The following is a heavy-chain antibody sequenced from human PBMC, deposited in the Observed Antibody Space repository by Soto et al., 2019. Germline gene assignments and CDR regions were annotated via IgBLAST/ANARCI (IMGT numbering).Heavy chain of an antibody. V-gene: IGHV4-4*02. CDR2: IFHRGST. J-gene: IGHJ3*02. CDR3: EYQFGTAGYGALDI. D-gene: IGHD6-13*01. CDR1: GGSVSSDYW. Sequence: ETLCLTCALSGGSVSSDYWWTWVRQPPGKGLEWIGEIFHRGSTNYNAALKSRVIISIDKSNNQLSLTLTSVTAADTAVYYCEYQFGTAGYGALDIWGQVTMVT.